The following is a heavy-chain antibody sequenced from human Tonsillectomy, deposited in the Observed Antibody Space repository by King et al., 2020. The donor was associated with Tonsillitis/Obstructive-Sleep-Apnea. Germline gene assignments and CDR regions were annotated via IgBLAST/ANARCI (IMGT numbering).Heavy chain of an antibody. Sequence: VQLVESGGGVVQPGRSLRLSRAASGFTFSSYAMHWVRQAPGKGLEWVAVISYDGSNKYYADSVKGRFTISRDNSKNTLYLQMNSLRAEDTAVYYCATPDRVDYDFWSGYPEYYFDYWGQGTLVTVSS. CDR2: ISYDGSNK. CDR3: ATPDRVDYDFWSGYPEYYFDY. CDR1: GFTFSSYA. D-gene: IGHD3-3*01. J-gene: IGHJ4*02. V-gene: IGHV3-30*01.